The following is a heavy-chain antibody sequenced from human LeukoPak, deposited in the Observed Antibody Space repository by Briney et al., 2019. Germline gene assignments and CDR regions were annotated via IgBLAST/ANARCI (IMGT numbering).Heavy chain of an antibody. CDR2: IYSGGST. CDR1: GFTVSSNY. D-gene: IGHD3-3*01. Sequence: PGGSLRLSCAASGFTVSSNYMSWVRQIPGKGLEWVSVIYSGGSTYYADSVEGRFTISRDNSKNTLYLQMNSLRAEDTAVYYCARAQAGAVLYFDYWGQGTLVTVSS. CDR3: ARAQAGAVLYFDY. V-gene: IGHV3-53*01. J-gene: IGHJ4*02.